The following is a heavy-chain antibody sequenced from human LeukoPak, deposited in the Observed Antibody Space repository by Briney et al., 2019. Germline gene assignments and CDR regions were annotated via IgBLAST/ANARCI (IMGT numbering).Heavy chain of an antibody. Sequence: KPSETLTLTCTVSGGSISSYYWSWIRQPAGKGLEWIGRIYTSGSTNYNPSLKSRVTMSVDTSKNQFSLKLSSVTAADTAVYYCARESTYYFVSSGYSNWFDPWGQGTLVTVSS. V-gene: IGHV4-4*07. D-gene: IGHD3-22*01. J-gene: IGHJ5*02. CDR2: IYTSGST. CDR1: GGSISSYY. CDR3: ARESTYYFVSSGYSNWFDP.